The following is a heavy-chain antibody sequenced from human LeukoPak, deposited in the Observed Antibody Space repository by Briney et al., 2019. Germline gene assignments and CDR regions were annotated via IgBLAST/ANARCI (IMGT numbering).Heavy chain of an antibody. J-gene: IGHJ4*02. CDR3: ARAHPSPDHYSRLDY. V-gene: IGHV1-69*06. CDR1: GGTFSSYA. CDR2: IIPIFGTA. Sequence: SVKVSCKASGGTFSSYAISWVRQPPGQGLEWMGGIIPIFGTANYAQKFQGGVMITADKSTRTAYMELSSLRSEDTAVYYCARAHPSPDHYSRLDYWGQGTLVTVSS. D-gene: IGHD6-13*01.